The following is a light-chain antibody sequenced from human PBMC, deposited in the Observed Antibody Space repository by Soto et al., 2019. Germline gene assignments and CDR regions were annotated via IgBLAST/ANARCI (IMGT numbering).Light chain of an antibody. CDR3: SSYTSSSRLV. CDR2: DVS. Sequence: QSVLTQPASVSGSPGQSITISCTGTSSDVGGYNYVSWYQQHPGKAPKLMIYDVSNRPSGVSNRFSGYKSGNTASLTISGLQAEDAADYYCSSYTSSSRLVFGTGTKLTVL. CDR1: SSDVGGYNY. J-gene: IGLJ1*01. V-gene: IGLV2-14*01.